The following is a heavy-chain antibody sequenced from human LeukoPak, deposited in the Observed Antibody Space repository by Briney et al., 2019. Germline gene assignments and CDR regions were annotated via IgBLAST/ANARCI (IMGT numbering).Heavy chain of an antibody. CDR2: IIPIFGTA. CDR1: GGTFSSYA. Sequence: SVKVSCKASGGTFSSYAVSWVRQAPGQGLEWMGGIIPIFGTANYAQKFQGRVTITADESTSTAYMELSSLRSEDTAVYYCATDYYGSGSYLDYWGQRTLVTVSS. J-gene: IGHJ4*02. CDR3: ATDYYGSGSYLDY. D-gene: IGHD3-10*01. V-gene: IGHV1-69*01.